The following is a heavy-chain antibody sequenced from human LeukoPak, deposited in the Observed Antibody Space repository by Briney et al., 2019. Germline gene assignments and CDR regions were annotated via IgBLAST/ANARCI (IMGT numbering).Heavy chain of an antibody. CDR1: GGSFSGYY. D-gene: IGHD6-6*01. V-gene: IGHV4-34*01. CDR2: INHSGST. CDR3: ARESIAVDY. Sequence: SETLSLTCAVYGGSFSGYYWSWIRQPPGKGLEWIGEINHSGSTNYNPSLKSRVTISVDTSKNQFSLKLSSVTAADTAVYYCARESIAVDYWGQGTLVTVSS. J-gene: IGHJ4*02.